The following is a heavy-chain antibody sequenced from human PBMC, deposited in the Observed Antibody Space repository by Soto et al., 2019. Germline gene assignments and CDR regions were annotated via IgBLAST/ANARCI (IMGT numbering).Heavy chain of an antibody. CDR1: GYTLTELS. V-gene: IGHV1-24*01. CDR3: ATDLRLGLLWFGELGWFDP. D-gene: IGHD3-10*01. J-gene: IGHJ5*02. CDR2: FDPEDGET. Sequence: ASVKVSCKVSGYTLTELSMHWVRQAPGEGLKWMGGFDPEDGETIYAQKFQGRVTMTEDTSTDTAYMELSSLRSEDTAVYYCATDLRLGLLWFGELGWFDPWGQGTLVTVSS.